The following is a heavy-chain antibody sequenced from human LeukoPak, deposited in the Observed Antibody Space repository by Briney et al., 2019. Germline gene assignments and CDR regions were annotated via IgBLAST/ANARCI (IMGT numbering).Heavy chain of an antibody. D-gene: IGHD4-17*01. CDR2: IRSKANSYAT. CDR3: TRPALSYGDHNWFDP. CDR1: GFTFSGSA. Sequence: GGSLRLSCAASGFTFSGSAMHWVRQASGKGLEWVGRIRSKANSYATAYAASVKGRFTISRDDSKNTAYLQMNSLKTEDTAVYYCTRPALSYGDHNWFDPWGQGTLVTVSS. V-gene: IGHV3-73*01. J-gene: IGHJ5*02.